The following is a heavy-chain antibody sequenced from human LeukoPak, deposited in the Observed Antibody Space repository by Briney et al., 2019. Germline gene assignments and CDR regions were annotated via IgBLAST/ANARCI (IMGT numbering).Heavy chain of an antibody. CDR1: GFSFISYG. Sequence: GGSLRLSCGPSGFSFISYGMHWVRQPPGKGLEWVGVISDDGRSKDYADSVKGRFTISRDNSKDTLYLQMNSLRAEDTAVYYCAKRPSDYGDYVSYFDHWGQGTLVTVSS. J-gene: IGHJ4*02. D-gene: IGHD4-17*01. CDR2: ISDDGRSK. CDR3: AKRPSDYGDYVSYFDH. V-gene: IGHV3-30*18.